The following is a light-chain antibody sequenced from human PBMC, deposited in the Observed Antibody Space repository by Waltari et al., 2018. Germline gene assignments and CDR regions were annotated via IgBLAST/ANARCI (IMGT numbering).Light chain of an antibody. J-gene: IGKJ2*01. Sequence: DIVMTQSPLSPPVTPGEPASISCRSSQSLLHSNGKNYLDWYVQKPGQSPQLLIYLGSNRASGVTDRFSGSGSGTEFTLKISRVEADDVGIYYCMQSLQSPPYTFGQGTKLEIK. CDR1: QSLLHSNGKNY. V-gene: IGKV2-28*01. CDR2: LGS. CDR3: MQSLQSPPYT.